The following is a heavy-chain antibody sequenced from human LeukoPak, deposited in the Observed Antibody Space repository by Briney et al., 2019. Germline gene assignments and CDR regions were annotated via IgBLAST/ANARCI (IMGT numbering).Heavy chain of an antibody. J-gene: IGHJ4*02. CDR3: ARVPYGDYYFDY. CDR1: GYTFTGYY. D-gene: IGHD4-17*01. Sequence: ASVKVSCKASGYTFTGYYMHWVRQAPGQGLEWMGRINPNSGGTNYAQKFQGRVTMTRDTSISTAYMELSRLRSDDTAVYYCARVPYGDYYFDYWGQGTLVTVSS. V-gene: IGHV1-2*06. CDR2: INPNSGGT.